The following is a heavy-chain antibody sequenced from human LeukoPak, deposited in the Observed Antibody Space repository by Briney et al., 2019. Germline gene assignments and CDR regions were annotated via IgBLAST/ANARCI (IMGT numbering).Heavy chain of an antibody. CDR1: GGSISSASHY. CDR2: IHTSGFT. Sequence: SQTLSLTCTVSGGSISSASHYWSWIRQPAGKGLEWIGRIHTSGFTNYNPSLKSRVTISLDTSKNQFSLMLNSVTAADTAVYYCARDWGSGNGLDIWGQGTMVTVSS. V-gene: IGHV4-61*02. D-gene: IGHD3-10*01. CDR3: ARDWGSGNGLDI. J-gene: IGHJ3*02.